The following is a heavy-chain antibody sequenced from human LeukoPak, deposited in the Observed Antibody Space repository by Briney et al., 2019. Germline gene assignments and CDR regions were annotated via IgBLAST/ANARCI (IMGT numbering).Heavy chain of an antibody. CDR2: ISSSSSYI. CDR1: GFIFGDYA. D-gene: IGHD3-9*01. V-gene: IGHV3-21*01. Sequence: GGSLRLSCSASGFIFGDYAMNWVRQAPGKGLEWVSSISSSSSYIYYADSVKGRFTISRDNAKNSLYLQMNSLRAEDTAVYYCARDPKRVLRYFERAYGMDVWGQGTTVTVSS. CDR3: ARDPKRVLRYFERAYGMDV. J-gene: IGHJ6*02.